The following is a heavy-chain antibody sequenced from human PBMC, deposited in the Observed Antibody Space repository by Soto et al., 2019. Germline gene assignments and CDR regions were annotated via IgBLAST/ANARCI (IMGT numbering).Heavy chain of an antibody. V-gene: IGHV1-18*01. CDR1: GYTFTSYG. Sequence: QVQLVQSGAEVKKPGASVKVSCKASGYTFTSYGISWVRQAPGQGLEWMGWISAYNGNTNYAQKLQGRVTMTTDTAPSTAYMELMSLRSDDTAVYYCASSLLVGYGLEGESDWGQGTLVTVSS. CDR3: ASSLLVGYGLEGESD. CDR2: ISAYNGNT. J-gene: IGHJ4*02. D-gene: IGHD5-18*01.